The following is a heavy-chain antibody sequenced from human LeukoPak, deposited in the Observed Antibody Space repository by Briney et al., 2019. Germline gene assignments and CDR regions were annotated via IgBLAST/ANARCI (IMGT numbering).Heavy chain of an antibody. CDR2: IRESGGST. D-gene: IGHD5-18*01. Sequence: GGSLRLSCAASGFTFSSDAMNWVRQAPGKGLEWVTSIRESGGSTFYADSVKGRFTISRDNSKSTLYLQMNNLRAEDTAVYYCAKVRGYSYGYSHWGQGTLVTVSS. CDR1: GFTFSSDA. CDR3: AKVRGYSYGYSH. J-gene: IGHJ4*02. V-gene: IGHV3-23*01.